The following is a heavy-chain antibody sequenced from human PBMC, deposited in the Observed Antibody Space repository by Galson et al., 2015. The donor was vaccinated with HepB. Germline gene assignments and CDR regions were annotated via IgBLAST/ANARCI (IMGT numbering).Heavy chain of an antibody. CDR1: GGTFSSYA. V-gene: IGHV1-69*04. Sequence: SVKVSCKASGGTFSSYAISWVRQAPGQGLEWMGRIIPILGIANYAQRFQGRVTITADKSTSTAYMELSSLRSEDTAVYYCARMCSSTSCSYSGYDYAFDYWGQGTLVTVSS. J-gene: IGHJ4*02. CDR3: ARMCSSTSCSYSGYDYAFDY. D-gene: IGHD2-2*01. CDR2: IIPILGIA.